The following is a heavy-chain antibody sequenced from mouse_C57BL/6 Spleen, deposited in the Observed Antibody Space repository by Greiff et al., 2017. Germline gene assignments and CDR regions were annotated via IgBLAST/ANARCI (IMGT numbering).Heavy chain of an antibody. Sequence: QVQLQQPGAELVRPGTSVKLSCKASGYTFTSYWMHWVKQRPGQGLEWIGVIDPSDSYTNYNHKFKGKATLTVDTSSSTAYMQLSSLTSEDSAVYCCARETYYGTLDYWGQGTTLTVSS. CDR2: IDPSDSYT. CDR1: GYTFTSYW. CDR3: ARETYYGTLDY. D-gene: IGHD1-1*01. J-gene: IGHJ2*01. V-gene: IGHV1-59*01.